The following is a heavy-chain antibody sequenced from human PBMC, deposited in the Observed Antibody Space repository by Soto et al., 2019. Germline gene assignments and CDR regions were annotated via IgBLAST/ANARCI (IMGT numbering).Heavy chain of an antibody. CDR3: GRDFPEY. V-gene: IGHV3-21*01. J-gene: IGHJ4*02. CDR2: ISSSSSYI. CDR1: GLSFCRYS. Sequence: PWESLTITCASSGLSFCRYSMNWVRQAPGKGLEWVSSISSSSSYIYYADSVKGRFTISRDNAKNSLYLQMNSLRAEDTAVYYCGRDFPEYWGQGTLVSFSS.